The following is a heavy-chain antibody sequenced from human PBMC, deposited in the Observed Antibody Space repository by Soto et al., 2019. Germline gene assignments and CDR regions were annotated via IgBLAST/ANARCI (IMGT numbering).Heavy chain of an antibody. D-gene: IGHD3-9*01. V-gene: IGHV1-8*01. CDR1: GYTFTSYD. Sequence: ASVKVSCKASGYTFTSYDINWVRQATGQGLEWMGWMNPNSGNTGYAQKFQGRVTMTRNTSISTAYMELSSLRSEDTAVYYCARGPLRYFDWLLVATKEYYYYMDVWGKGTTVTVSS. CDR2: MNPNSGNT. CDR3: ARGPLRYFDWLLVATKEYYYYMDV. J-gene: IGHJ6*03.